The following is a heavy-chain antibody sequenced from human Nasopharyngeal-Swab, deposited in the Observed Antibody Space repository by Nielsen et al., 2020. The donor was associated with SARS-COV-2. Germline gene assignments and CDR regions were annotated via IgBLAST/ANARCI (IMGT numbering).Heavy chain of an antibody. D-gene: IGHD4-17*01. J-gene: IGHJ4*02. V-gene: IGHV3-64D*06. CDR1: GFTFSSYA. Sequence: GESLKISCSASGFTFSSYAMHWVRQAPGKGPEYVSAISSNGGSTYYADSVKGRFTISRDNSKNTLYLQMSSLRAEDTAVYYCVKGGYGVYFDYWGQGTLVTVSS. CDR3: VKGGYGVYFDY. CDR2: ISSNGGST.